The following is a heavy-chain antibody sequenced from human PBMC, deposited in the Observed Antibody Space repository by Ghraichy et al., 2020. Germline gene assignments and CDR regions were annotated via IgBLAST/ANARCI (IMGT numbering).Heavy chain of an antibody. Sequence: SETLSLTCAVYGGSFSGYYWSWIRQPPGKGLEWIGEINHSGSTNYNQSLKSRVTISVDTSKNQFSLKLSSVTAADTAVYYCARVRFLEWSPFDYWGQGTLVTVSS. V-gene: IGHV4-34*01. J-gene: IGHJ4*02. D-gene: IGHD3-3*01. CDR3: ARVRFLEWSPFDY. CDR2: INHSGST. CDR1: GGSFSGYY.